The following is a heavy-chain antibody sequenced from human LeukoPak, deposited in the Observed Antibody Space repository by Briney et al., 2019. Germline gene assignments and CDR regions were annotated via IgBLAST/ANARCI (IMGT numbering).Heavy chain of an antibody. CDR3: TRRVAAASPSYYYMDV. CDR2: IRSKANSYAT. V-gene: IGHV3-73*01. J-gene: IGHJ6*03. D-gene: IGHD6-13*01. CDR1: GFTFSGSA. Sequence: GGSLRLSCAASGFTFSGSAMHWVRQASGKGLEWVGRIRSKANSYATAYAASVKGRFTISRDDSKNTAYLQMNSLKTEDTAVYYCTRRVAAASPSYYYMDVWGKGTTVTVSS.